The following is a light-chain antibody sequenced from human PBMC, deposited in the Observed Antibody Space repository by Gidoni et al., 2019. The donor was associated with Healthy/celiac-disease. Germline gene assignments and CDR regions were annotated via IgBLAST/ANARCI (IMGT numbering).Light chain of an antibody. V-gene: IGKV4-1*01. CDR3: QQYYSTPPYT. CDR2: WAS. Sequence: DIVNNQPPDSLAVSRGERATINCKSSQSVLYSSNNRNYLAWYQQKPGQPPKLLIYWASTLESGVPDRFSGSGSGTDFTLTISSLQAEDVAVYYCQQYYSTPPYTFGQGTKLEIK. CDR1: QSVLYSSNNRNY. J-gene: IGKJ2*01.